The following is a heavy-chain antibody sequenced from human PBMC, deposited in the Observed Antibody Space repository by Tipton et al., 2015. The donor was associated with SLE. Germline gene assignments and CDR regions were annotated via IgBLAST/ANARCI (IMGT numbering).Heavy chain of an antibody. CDR2: IFLSGST. J-gene: IGHJ4*02. CDR3: ARSLSEGCFDY. CDR1: GGSIRSSSFY. Sequence: LRLSCTVSGGSIRSSSFYWGWIRQPPGKGLEWIGEIFLSGSTKYNPSLKSRVTISVDRSRKQFSLNLRSVTAADTAVYYCARSLSEGCFDYWGQGTLVTVSS. D-gene: IGHD4-11*01. V-gene: IGHV4-39*07.